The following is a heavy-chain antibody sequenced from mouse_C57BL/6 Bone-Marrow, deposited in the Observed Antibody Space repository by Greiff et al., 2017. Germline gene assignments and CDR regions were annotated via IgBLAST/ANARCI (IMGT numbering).Heavy chain of an antibody. D-gene: IGHD2-2*01. J-gene: IGHJ1*03. V-gene: IGHV14-4*01. CDR2: IDPENGDT. Sequence: VQLQQSGAELVRPGASVKLSCTASGFNIKDDYMHWVKQRPEQGLEWIGGIDPENGDTEYAAKFKGKATITADTSSNTAYLQLSSLTSEDTAVYYFTTWGYYWYFDVWGTGTTVTVSS. CDR1: GFNIKDDY. CDR3: TTWGYYWYFDV.